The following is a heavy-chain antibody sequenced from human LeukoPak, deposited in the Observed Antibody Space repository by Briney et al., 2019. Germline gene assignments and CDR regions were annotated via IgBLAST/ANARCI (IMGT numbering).Heavy chain of an antibody. Sequence: PGRSLRLSCAASGFTFSSYGMHWVRQAPGKGLEWVAVISYDGSNKYYADSVKGRFTISRDNSKNTLYLQMNSLRAEDTAVYYCAKENGDGHNYYFDYWGQGTLVTVSS. V-gene: IGHV3-30*18. CDR2: ISYDGSNK. D-gene: IGHD5-24*01. J-gene: IGHJ4*02. CDR1: GFTFSSYG. CDR3: AKENGDGHNYYFDY.